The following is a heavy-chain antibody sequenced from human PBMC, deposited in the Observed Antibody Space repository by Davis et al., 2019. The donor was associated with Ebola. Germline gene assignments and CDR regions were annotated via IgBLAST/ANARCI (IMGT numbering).Heavy chain of an antibody. CDR1: GFTFSSYA. V-gene: IGHV3-23*01. D-gene: IGHD3-9*01. J-gene: IGHJ6*02. Sequence: GESLKISCAASGFTFSSYAMSWVRQAPGKGLEWVSAISGSGGSTYYADSVKGRFTISRDNSKNTLYLQMNSLRAEDTAVYYCANEDFDWHYYGMDVWGQGTTVTVSS. CDR3: ANEDFDWHYYGMDV. CDR2: ISGSGGST.